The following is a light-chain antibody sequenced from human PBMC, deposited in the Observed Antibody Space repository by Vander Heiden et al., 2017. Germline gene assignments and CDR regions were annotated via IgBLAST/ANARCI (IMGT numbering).Light chain of an antibody. CDR3: AAWDDSLNGVI. V-gene: IGLV1-36*01. Sequence: QSVLTQPPSVSEAPRQRVTISCSGSNSNIGNNAVNWYQQLPGKAPKLLIYYDDLLPSVVSDRFSGSKSGTSASLAISGLQSEDEADYYCAAWDDSLNGVIFGGGTKLTVL. CDR1: NSNIGNNA. J-gene: IGLJ2*01. CDR2: YDD.